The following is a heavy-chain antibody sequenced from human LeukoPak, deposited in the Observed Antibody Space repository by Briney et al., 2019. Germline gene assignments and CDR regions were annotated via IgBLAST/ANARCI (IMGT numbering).Heavy chain of an antibody. V-gene: IGHV3-30*02. D-gene: IGHD4-23*01. CDR2: IRYDGNNT. CDR3: AKNFGGNGGYFDS. Sequence: GGSLRLSCAASGFTFSSYGMHWVRQAPGKGLEWVTFIRYDGNNTYYADSVKGRFTISRDNSKNTLYLHMNSLRAEDTAVYYCAKNFGGNGGYFDSWGQGIRVTVSS. J-gene: IGHJ4*02. CDR1: GFTFSSYG.